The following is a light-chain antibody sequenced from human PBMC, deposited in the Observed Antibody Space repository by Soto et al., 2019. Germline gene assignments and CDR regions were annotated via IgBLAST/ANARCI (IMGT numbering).Light chain of an antibody. Sequence: DIQMTQCPSTLSASVGDRVTITCRASQSISSWLAWYQQKPGKAPKLLIYDASSLESGVPSRFSGSGSGTEFTLTISSLQPDDFATYYCQQYNSYSSAFGQGTKVDIK. CDR1: QSISSW. CDR3: QQYNSYSSA. CDR2: DAS. V-gene: IGKV1-5*01. J-gene: IGKJ1*01.